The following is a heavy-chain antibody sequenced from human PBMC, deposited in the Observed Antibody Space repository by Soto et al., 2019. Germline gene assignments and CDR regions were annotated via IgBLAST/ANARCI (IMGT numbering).Heavy chain of an antibody. Sequence: QVQLQQWGAGLLKPSETLSLTCAVYGGSFSGYYWTWIRQPPGTGLEWIGEINHSGSTNYKPSLKNRVTISVYTSKNQFSLKLTSVTAADTAVYYCARDKITGLFDYWGQGTLVTVSS. CDR1: GGSFSGYY. D-gene: IGHD2-8*02. CDR3: ARDKITGLFDY. CDR2: INHSGST. J-gene: IGHJ4*02. V-gene: IGHV4-34*01.